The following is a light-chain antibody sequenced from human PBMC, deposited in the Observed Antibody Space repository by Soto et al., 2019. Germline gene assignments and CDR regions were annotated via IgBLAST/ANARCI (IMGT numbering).Light chain of an antibody. CDR2: GAS. V-gene: IGKV3-20*01. J-gene: IGKJ1*01. Sequence: EIVLPQSPGPLSLSPGERSTLSCRASQSVSSSYLAWYQQKPGQAPRLLIYGASSRATGIPDRFSGSGSGTDFTLTISRLEPEDFAVYYCQQYGSSLWTFGQGTKVDI. CDR3: QQYGSSLWT. CDR1: QSVSSSY.